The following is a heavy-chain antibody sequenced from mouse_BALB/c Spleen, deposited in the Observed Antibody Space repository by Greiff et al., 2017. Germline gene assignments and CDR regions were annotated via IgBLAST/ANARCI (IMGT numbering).Heavy chain of an antibody. CDR3: ASAYYGYDPAY. CDR2: ISSGGSYT. J-gene: IGHJ3*01. V-gene: IGHV5-9-4*01. CDR1: GFTFSSYA. D-gene: IGHD2-9*01. Sequence: EVKLMESGGGLVKPGGSLKLSCAASGFTFSSYAMSWVRQSPEKRLEWVAEISSGGSYTYYPDTVTGRFTISRDNDKNTLYLEMSSLRSEDTAMYYCASAYYGYDPAYWGQGTLVTVSA.